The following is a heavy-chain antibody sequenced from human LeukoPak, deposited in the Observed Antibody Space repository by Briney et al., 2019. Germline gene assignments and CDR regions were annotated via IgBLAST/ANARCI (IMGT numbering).Heavy chain of an antibody. J-gene: IGHJ2*01. CDR2: ISGSGGST. CDR3: AKEGKQQLVLPRWYWYFDL. Sequence: GGSLRLSCAASGFTFSSYAMSWARQAPGEGLEWVSAISGSGGSTYYADSVKGRFTISRDNSKNTLYLQMNSLRAEDTAVYYCAKEGKQQLVLPRWYWYFDLWGRGTLVTVSS. D-gene: IGHD6-13*01. CDR1: GFTFSSYA. V-gene: IGHV3-23*01.